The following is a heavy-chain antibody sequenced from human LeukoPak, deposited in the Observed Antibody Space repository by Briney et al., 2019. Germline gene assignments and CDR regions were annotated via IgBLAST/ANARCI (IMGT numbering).Heavy chain of an antibody. Sequence: GGSLRLSCAASGFTFSSYSMNWVRQAPGKGLEWVSSISSSSSYIYYADSVKGRFTISIDNAKNSLYLQMNSLRAEDTAVYYCASPSYSATDYWGQGTLVTVSS. CDR3: ASPSYSATDY. CDR2: ISSSSSYI. D-gene: IGHD2-21*01. CDR1: GFTFSSYS. J-gene: IGHJ4*02. V-gene: IGHV3-21*01.